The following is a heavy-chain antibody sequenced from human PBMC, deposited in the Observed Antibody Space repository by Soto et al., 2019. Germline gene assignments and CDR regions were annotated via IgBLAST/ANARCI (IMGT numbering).Heavy chain of an antibody. D-gene: IGHD2-2*01. CDR3: ARSYCSSTSCSPHGMDV. J-gene: IGHJ6*02. CDR2: IYHSGST. V-gene: IGHV4-30-2*01. Sequence: LTCAVSGGSISSGGYSWSWIRQPPGKGLEWIGYIYHSGSTYYNPSLKSRVTISVDRSKNQFSLKLSSVTAADTAVYYCARSYCSSTSCSPHGMDVWGQGTTVTVYS. CDR1: GGSISSGGYS.